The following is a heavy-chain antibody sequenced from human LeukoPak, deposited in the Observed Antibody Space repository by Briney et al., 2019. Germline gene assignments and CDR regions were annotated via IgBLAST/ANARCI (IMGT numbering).Heavy chain of an antibody. J-gene: IGHJ1*01. D-gene: IGHD2-2*01. CDR1: GGSISSSSYY. Sequence: SETLSLTCTVSGGSISSSSYYWGWIRQPPGKGLEWIGSIYYSGSTYYNPSLKSRVTISVDTSKNQFSLKLSSVTAADTAVYYCARIVVVPAATTNFQHWGQGTLVTVSS. CDR3: ARIVVVPAATTNFQH. V-gene: IGHV4-39*01. CDR2: IYYSGST.